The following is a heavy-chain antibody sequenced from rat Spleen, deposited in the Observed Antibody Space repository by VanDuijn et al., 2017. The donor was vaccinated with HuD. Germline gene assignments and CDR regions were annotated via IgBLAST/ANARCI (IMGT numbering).Heavy chain of an antibody. D-gene: IGHD1-11*01. V-gene: IGHV5S23*01. Sequence: EVQLVESDGGLVQPGRSLKLSCTASGFTFSKYDMVWVRQAPTKGLEWVAYISTAGSNTFYRDSVKGRFTISRDNAKSTLYLQMDSLRSEDTATYYCARTGGPYYWYFDFWGPGTMVTVSS. CDR2: ISTAGSNT. CDR3: ARTGGPYYWYFDF. CDR1: GFTFSKYD. J-gene: IGHJ1*01.